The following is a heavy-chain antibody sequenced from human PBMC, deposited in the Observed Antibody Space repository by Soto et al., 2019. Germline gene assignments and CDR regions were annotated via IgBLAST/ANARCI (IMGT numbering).Heavy chain of an antibody. J-gene: IGHJ3*02. CDR2: ISYDGSNK. D-gene: IGHD6-19*01. CDR3: AKQVTPHSSGWPDAFDI. Sequence: QVQLVESGGGVVQPGRSLRLSCAVSGFTFSSYGMHWVRQAPGKGLEWVAVISYDGSNKYYADSVKGRFTISRDNSKNTLHQQMNSLRAEDTAVYYCAKQVTPHSSGWPDAFDIWGQGTMVSVSS. V-gene: IGHV3-30*18. CDR1: GFTFSSYG.